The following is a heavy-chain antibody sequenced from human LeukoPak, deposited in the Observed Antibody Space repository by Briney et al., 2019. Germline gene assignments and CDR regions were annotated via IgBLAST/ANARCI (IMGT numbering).Heavy chain of an antibody. D-gene: IGHD2-15*01. CDR2: ISGSAHST. J-gene: IGHJ6*03. CDR3: AKGEGYCSGGNCYYYYYMDV. Sequence: GGSLRLSCAASGFTFSNYAMSWVRQAPGKGLEWVSSISGSAHSTYYADSVKGRFTISRDNSKNTLYLQTNSLRAEDTAVYYCAKGEGYCSGGNCYYYYYMDVWGKGTTVTVSS. CDR1: GFTFSNYA. V-gene: IGHV3-23*01.